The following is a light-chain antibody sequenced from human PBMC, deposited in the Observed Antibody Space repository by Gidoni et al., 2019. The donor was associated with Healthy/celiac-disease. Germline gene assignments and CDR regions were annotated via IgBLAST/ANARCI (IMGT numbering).Light chain of an antibody. CDR2: DAS. CDR1: QDISNY. CDR3: QQYDNLPRFT. J-gene: IGKJ3*01. V-gene: IGKV1-33*01. Sequence: DIQMTQSPSSLSASVGDRVTITCQASQDISNYLNWYQQNPGKAHKLLIYDASNLETGVPSRFSGSGSGTDFTFTISSLQPEDIATYYCQQYDNLPRFTFGPGTKVDIK.